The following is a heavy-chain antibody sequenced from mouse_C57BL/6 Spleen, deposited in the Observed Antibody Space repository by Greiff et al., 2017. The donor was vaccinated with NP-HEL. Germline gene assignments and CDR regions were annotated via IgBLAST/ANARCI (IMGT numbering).Heavy chain of an antibody. CDR3: AREGIGAMDY. CDR2: INPNNGGT. Sequence: EVQLQQSGPELVKPGASVKISCKASGYTFTDYYMNWVKQSHGKSLEWIGDINPNNGGTSYNQKFKGKATLTVDKSSSTAYMELRSLTSEDSAVYYCAREGIGAMDYWGQGTSVTVSS. V-gene: IGHV1-26*01. CDR1: GYTFTDYY. J-gene: IGHJ4*01. D-gene: IGHD2-14*01.